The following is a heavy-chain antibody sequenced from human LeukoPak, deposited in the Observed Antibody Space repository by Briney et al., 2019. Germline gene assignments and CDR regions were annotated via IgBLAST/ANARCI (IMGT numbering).Heavy chain of an antibody. CDR2: VNDDGSVK. Sequence: PGGSLRLSCADSELTFSNYRMTWVRQAPGKGLEWVASVNDDGSVKKYLDSVKGRFTISRDNSKNTLYLQMNSLRVEDTAVYYCAKGSAVGTDGYYYYYMAVWGKGTTVTVSS. V-gene: IGHV3-7*03. CDR3: AKGSAVGTDGYYYYYMAV. CDR1: ELTFSNYR. D-gene: IGHD6-13*01. J-gene: IGHJ6*03.